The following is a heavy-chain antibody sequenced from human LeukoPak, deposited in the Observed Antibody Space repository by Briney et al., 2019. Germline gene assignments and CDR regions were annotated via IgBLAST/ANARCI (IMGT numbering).Heavy chain of an antibody. CDR3: ARVLSSWLIDY. CDR1: GGSFSGYY. V-gene: IGHV4-34*01. CDR2: INHSGGT. D-gene: IGHD2-15*01. J-gene: IGHJ4*02. Sequence: SETLSLTCAVYGGSFSGYYWSWIRQPPGKGLEWIGEINHSGGTNYNPSLKSRVTISVDTSKNQFSLKLSSVTAADTAVYYCARVLSSWLIDYWGQGTLVTVSS.